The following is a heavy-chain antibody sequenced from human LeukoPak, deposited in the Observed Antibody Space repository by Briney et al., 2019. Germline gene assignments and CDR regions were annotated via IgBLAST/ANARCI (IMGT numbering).Heavy chain of an antibody. V-gene: IGHV3-11*01. J-gene: IGHJ4*02. CDR2: ISSSGSTI. CDR1: GFTFSSYA. CDR3: ARDSLARPLGY. D-gene: IGHD6-6*01. Sequence: TPGGSLRLSCAASGFTFSSYAMSWLRQAPGKGLEWVSYISSSGSTIYYADSVKGRFTISRDNAKNSLYLQMNSLRAEDTAVYYCARDSLARPLGYWGQGTLVTVSS.